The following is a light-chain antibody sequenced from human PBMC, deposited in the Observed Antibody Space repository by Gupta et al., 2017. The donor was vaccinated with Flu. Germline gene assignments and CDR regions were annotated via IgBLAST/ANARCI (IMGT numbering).Light chain of an antibody. Sequence: QSALTQPASVSGSPGQSITISCTGTSSDVGGTNYVSWYQQHPGKAPKLMICEVSKRPSGVSNRFSVSKAGNTASLTXSXHRTEDXGDYYYGQKTSNRDLVFGGGTRLTVL. CDR3: GQKTSNRDLV. CDR1: SSDVGGTNY. J-gene: IGLJ3*02. V-gene: IGLV2-14*01. CDR2: EVS.